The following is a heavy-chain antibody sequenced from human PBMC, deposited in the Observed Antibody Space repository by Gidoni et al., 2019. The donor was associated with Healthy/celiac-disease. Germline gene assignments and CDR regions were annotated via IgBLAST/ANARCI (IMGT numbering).Heavy chain of an antibody. CDR3: AGGRYCGGDCSYDY. CDR1: EYTVTGYY. D-gene: IGHD2-21*02. Sequence: QEQPVQSGDEDQKHGASVKVSCKAPEYTVTGYYMHWVRQAPGQGLEGMGWINPNSGGTNYAQRFQGRVTITRDTSISTAYMERSRLRSDDTAVYYCAGGRYCGGDCSYDYWGQGALVTVSS. J-gene: IGHJ4*02. V-gene: IGHV1-2*02. CDR2: INPNSGGT.